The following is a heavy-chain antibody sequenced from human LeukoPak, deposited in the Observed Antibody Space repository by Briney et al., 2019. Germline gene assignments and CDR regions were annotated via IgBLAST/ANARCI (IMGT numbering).Heavy chain of an antibody. CDR2: NNPSGGST. V-gene: IGHV1-46*02. J-gene: IGHJ3*02. CDR1: GYIFNNFY. Sequence: ASVKVSCKASGYIFNNFYMQWVRQAPGQGLEWMGINNPSGGSTTYAQKFQGRVTLTRDMSTSTVHMELSSLRSEDTAVYYCARGRNNWNYFGIWGQGTLVTVSS. D-gene: IGHD1-7*01. CDR3: ARGRNNWNYFGI.